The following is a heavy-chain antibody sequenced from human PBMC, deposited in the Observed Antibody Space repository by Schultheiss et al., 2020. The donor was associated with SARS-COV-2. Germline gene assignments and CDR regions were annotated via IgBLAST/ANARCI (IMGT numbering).Heavy chain of an antibody. Sequence: SETLSLTCTVSGGSISSYYWSWIRQPPGKGLEWIGYIYYSGSTNYNPFLKSRVTISVDTSKNQFSLKLSSVTAADTAVYYCARVGRSYYGSGSPNWFDPWGQGTLVTVSS. D-gene: IGHD3-10*01. CDR1: GGSISSYY. V-gene: IGHV4-59*01. CDR2: IYYSGST. CDR3: ARVGRSYYGSGSPNWFDP. J-gene: IGHJ5*02.